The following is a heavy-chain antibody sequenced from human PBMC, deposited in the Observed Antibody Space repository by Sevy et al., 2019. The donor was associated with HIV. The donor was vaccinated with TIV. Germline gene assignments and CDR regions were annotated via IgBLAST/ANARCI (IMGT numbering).Heavy chain of an antibody. CDR2: INHSGST. CDR3: ARGPRQRIIANRGYYYGMDV. D-gene: IGHD3-16*02. CDR1: GGSFSGYY. J-gene: IGHJ6*02. Sequence: PSETLSLTCAVYGGSFSGYYWSWIRQPPGKGLEWIGEINHSGSTNYNPSLKSRVTISVDTSKNQFSLKLSSVTAADTAVYYCARGPRQRIIANRGYYYGMDVWGQGTTVTVSS. V-gene: IGHV4-34*01.